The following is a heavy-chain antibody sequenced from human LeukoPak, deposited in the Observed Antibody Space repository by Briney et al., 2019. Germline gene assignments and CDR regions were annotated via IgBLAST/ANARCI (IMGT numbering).Heavy chain of an antibody. V-gene: IGHV3-30*03. CDR3: ARYFPSYSNSLWD. J-gene: IGHJ4*02. CDR1: GFTFSSYG. CDR2: ISYDGSNK. D-gene: IGHD6-6*01. Sequence: PGGSLRLSCAASGFTFSSYGMHWVRQAPGKGLEWVAVISYDGSNKYYADSVKGRFTISRDNAKNSLYLQMNSLRAEDTAVYYCARYFPSYSNSLWDWGQGTLVTVSS.